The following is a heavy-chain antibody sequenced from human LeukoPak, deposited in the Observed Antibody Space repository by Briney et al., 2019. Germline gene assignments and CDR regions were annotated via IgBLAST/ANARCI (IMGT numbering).Heavy chain of an antibody. CDR2: IYYSGST. V-gene: IGHV4-59*12. Sequence: SSETLSLTCTVSGGSISSYYWSWIRQPPGKGLEWIGYIYYSGSTNYNPSLKSRVTISVGTSKNQFSLKLSSVTAADTAVYYCARDKAAAGYYYYYMDIWGKGTTVTISS. CDR1: GGSISSYY. CDR3: ARDKAAAGYYYYYMDI. J-gene: IGHJ6*03. D-gene: IGHD6-13*01.